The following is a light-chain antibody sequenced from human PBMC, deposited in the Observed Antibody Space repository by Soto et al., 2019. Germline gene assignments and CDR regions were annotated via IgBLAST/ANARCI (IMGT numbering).Light chain of an antibody. CDR1: QSIGRF. V-gene: IGKV1-5*01. CDR3: QQCYMGWT. Sequence: IQMTQSRSTLSASVGHRVTIRCRASQSIGRFLAWYQHQPGKAPKLLIYDASTLESGVPSRFSGTGSGTESTFSITSLKPEDFGTYYCQQCYMGWTFGQGTKVDIK. J-gene: IGKJ1*01. CDR2: DAS.